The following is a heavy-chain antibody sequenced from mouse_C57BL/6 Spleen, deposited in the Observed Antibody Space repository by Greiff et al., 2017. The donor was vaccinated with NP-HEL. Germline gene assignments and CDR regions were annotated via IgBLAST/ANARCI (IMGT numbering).Heavy chain of an antibody. CDR2: LWSGGST. D-gene: IGHD2-1*01. CDR3: ARRGILYGKEAMDY. V-gene: IGHV2-2*01. Sequence: VQLKESGPGLVQPSQSLSITCTVSGFSLTSYGVHWVRQSPGKGLAWLGVLWSGGSTDYNAAFISRLSISKDNSKSQVFFKMNSLQADDTAIYYCARRGILYGKEAMDYWGQGTSVTVSS. J-gene: IGHJ4*01. CDR1: GFSLTSYG.